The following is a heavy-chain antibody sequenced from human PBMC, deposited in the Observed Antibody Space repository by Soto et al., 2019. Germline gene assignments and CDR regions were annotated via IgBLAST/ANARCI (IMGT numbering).Heavy chain of an antibody. CDR2: ISGSGGST. V-gene: IGHV3-23*01. Sequence: GGSLRLSCAASGFTFSSYAMSWVRQAPGKGLEWVSAISGSGGSTYYADSVKGRFTISRDNSKNTRYLQMNSLRAEDTAVYYCAKVRVLRFLEWLPLGYYYGMDVWGQGTTVTVSS. J-gene: IGHJ6*02. CDR1: GFTFSSYA. D-gene: IGHD3-3*01. CDR3: AKVRVLRFLEWLPLGYYYGMDV.